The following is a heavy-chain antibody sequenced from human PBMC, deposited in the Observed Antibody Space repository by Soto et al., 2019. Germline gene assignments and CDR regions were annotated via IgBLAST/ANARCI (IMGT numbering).Heavy chain of an antibody. Sequence: QLLQSGGGLVQPGGSLTLSCAASGFTFGTTDMSWVRQAPGEGLEWVSTIDGSGGITYYADSVKGRFTISRDNSRNTVYLQMNSLRGDDTALYYCVKNSGLFNTWGQGALVIVSS. V-gene: IGHV3-23*01. D-gene: IGHD3-10*01. CDR3: VKNSGLFNT. CDR1: GFTFGTTD. CDR2: IDGSGGIT. J-gene: IGHJ5*02.